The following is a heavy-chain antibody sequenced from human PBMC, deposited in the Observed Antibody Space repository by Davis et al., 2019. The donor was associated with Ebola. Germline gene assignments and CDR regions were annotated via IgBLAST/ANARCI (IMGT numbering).Heavy chain of an antibody. CDR3: ARGVGSYYGVNY. Sequence: GSLRLSCAVYGGSFSGYYWSWIRQPPGKGLEWIGEINHSGSTNYNPSLKSRVTISVDTSKNQFSLKLSSVTAADTAVYYCARGVGSYYGVNYWGQGTLVTVSS. V-gene: IGHV4-34*01. D-gene: IGHD1-26*01. J-gene: IGHJ4*02. CDR1: GGSFSGYY. CDR2: INHSGST.